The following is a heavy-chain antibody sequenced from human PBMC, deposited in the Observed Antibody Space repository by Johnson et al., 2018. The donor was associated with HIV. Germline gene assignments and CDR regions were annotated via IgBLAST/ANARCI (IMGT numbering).Heavy chain of an antibody. CDR2: ISGSGGST. D-gene: IGHD3-22*01. V-gene: IGHV3-23*04. J-gene: IGHJ3*02. Sequence: VQLVESGGGVVQPGGSLRLSCAAYGFTFSSYGMHWVRQAPGKGLAWVSAISGSGGSTYYADSVKGRFTISRDNSKNTLYLQMNSLRAEDTAVYYYAKDQASGYYCDAFDIWGQGTMVTVSS. CDR3: AKDQASGYYCDAFDI. CDR1: GFTFSSYG.